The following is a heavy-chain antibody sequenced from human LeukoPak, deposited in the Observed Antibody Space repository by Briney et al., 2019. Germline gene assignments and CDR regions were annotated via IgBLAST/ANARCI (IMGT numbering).Heavy chain of an antibody. V-gene: IGHV3-7*01. CDR1: GFTFSSYW. Sequence: PGGSLRLSCAASGFTFSSYWMSWVRQAPGNGLEWVANIKQDGSEKYYVDSVKGRFTISRDNAKNSLYLQMNSLRAEDTAVYYCARDADYDSSGYYDYWGQGTLVTVSS. CDR2: IKQDGSEK. CDR3: ARDADYDSSGYYDY. D-gene: IGHD3-22*01. J-gene: IGHJ4*02.